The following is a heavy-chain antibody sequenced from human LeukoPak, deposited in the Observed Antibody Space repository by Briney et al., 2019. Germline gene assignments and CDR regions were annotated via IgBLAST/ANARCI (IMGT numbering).Heavy chain of an antibody. J-gene: IGHJ4*02. CDR2: ISYDGPNK. CDR3: ARDQYYGSGSYYGY. Sequence: GGSLRLSCAASGFTFSSYGMHWVRQAPGKGLEWVAVISYDGPNKYYADSVKGRFTISRDNAKNSLYLQMNSLRAEDTAVYYCARDQYYGSGSYYGYWGQGTLVTVSS. D-gene: IGHD3-10*01. CDR1: GFTFSSYG. V-gene: IGHV3-30*03.